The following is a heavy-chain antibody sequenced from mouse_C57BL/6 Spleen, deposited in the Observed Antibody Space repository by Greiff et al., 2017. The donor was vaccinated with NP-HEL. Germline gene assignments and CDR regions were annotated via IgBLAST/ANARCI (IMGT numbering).Heavy chain of an antibody. V-gene: IGHV1-72*01. J-gene: IGHJ2*01. CDR1: GYTFTSYG. Sequence: VQLQQPGAELVKPGASVKLSCTASGYTFTSYGMHWVRQRPGRGLEWLGRIGPNSGGTKYTEKFKSKATLTVDKPNSKVYMQMSSLTSEDSAVYYCARSNDGYLYYFDYWGQGTTLTVSS. CDR3: ARSNDGYLYYFDY. D-gene: IGHD2-3*01. CDR2: IGPNSGGT.